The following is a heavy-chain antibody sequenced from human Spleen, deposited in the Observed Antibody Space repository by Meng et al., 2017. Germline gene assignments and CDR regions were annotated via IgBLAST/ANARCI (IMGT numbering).Heavy chain of an antibody. CDR2: MKSNVDGGTV. CDR1: GFTFSNAW. CDR3: SGHVDY. Sequence: VQLGESVGGFVKPGGSLRLSCAASGFTFSNAWMTWVRQAPGKGLEWIGRMKSNVDGGTVDYAAAVKGRFFISRDDSENTFYLQMNSLKTEDTAVYYCSGHVDYWGHGTLVTVSS. V-gene: IGHV3-15*01. J-gene: IGHJ4*01.